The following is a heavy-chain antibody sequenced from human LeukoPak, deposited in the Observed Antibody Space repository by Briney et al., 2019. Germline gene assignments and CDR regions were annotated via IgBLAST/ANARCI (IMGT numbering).Heavy chain of an antibody. CDR1: GYYIRSGFY. V-gene: IGHV4-38-2*02. CDR2: IYNSGTT. CDR3: ARGGRFGGSVTHYGMDV. Sequence: SETLSLTCTVSGYYIRSGFYWGWILQPPGKGLEWIVGIYNSGTTYYNPALKSRVTVSVDTSKNQFSLELTSVTVADTAVYLCARGGRFGGSVTHYGMDVWGQGTTVTVSS. J-gene: IGHJ6*02. D-gene: IGHD4-11*01.